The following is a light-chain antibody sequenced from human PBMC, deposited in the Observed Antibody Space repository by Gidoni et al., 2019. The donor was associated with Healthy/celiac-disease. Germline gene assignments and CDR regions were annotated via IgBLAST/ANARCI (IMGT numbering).Light chain of an antibody. CDR1: QSVLCSSNNKNY. V-gene: IGKV4-1*01. J-gene: IGKJ2*01. CDR3: QQYYSTPPYT. CDR2: WAS. Sequence: DIVMTQYPVSLAVSLVERATINCKSSQSVLCSSNNKNYLAWYQQKPGQPPKLLIYWASTRESGVPDRFSGSGSCTDFSLTISSLQAEDVAVYYCQQYYSTPPYTFGQGTKLEIK.